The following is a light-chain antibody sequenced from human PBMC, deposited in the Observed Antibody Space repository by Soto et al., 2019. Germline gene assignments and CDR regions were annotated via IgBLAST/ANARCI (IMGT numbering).Light chain of an antibody. CDR2: DSS. V-gene: IGKV3-11*01. CDR1: QSISNS. CDR3: QQRNTWPPPT. Sequence: EIVLTQSPVTLSLSPGERATLSCRASQSISNSLAWYQEKPGQAPRLLIYDSSNRATGIPPRFSGSGSGTAFTLTISSLEPEDFAVYYCQQRNTWPPPTFGGGTRVEI. J-gene: IGKJ4*01.